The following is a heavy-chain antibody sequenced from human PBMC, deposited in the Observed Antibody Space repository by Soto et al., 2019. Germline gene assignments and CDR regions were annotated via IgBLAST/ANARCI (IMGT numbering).Heavy chain of an antibody. Sequence: QITLKESGPPLVKPTQTLTLTCTFSGFSLSTSGVGVGWIRQPPGKALEWLALIYCDDDKRYSPSLKSRLTFTKDTSKNQVVLTMTNMEPVDTAPYYCAHHQSAAGTDAFDIWGRGRMVTVSS. D-gene: IGHD6-13*01. CDR2: IYCDDDK. CDR1: GFSLSTSGVG. V-gene: IGHV2-5*02. CDR3: AHHQSAAGTDAFDI. J-gene: IGHJ3*02.